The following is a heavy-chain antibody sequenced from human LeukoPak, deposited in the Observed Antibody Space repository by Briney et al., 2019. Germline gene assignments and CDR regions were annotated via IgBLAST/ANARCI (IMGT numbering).Heavy chain of an antibody. V-gene: IGHV6-1*01. Sequence: SQPLSLTCAISGDSVSIKNGAGNWVRQSRSRGLEFLGWTYYRSKWYDEYADSVKGRVTISPDTSKNQFSLHVYSVTPEDTAVYYCARDLGTSGWYTFDFWGQGTLVTVSS. J-gene: IGHJ5*01. CDR1: GDSVSIKNGA. CDR2: TYYRSKWYD. D-gene: IGHD6-19*01. CDR3: ARDLGTSGWYTFDF.